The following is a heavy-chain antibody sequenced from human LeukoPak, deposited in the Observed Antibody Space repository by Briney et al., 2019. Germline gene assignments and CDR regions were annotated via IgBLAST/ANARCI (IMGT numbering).Heavy chain of an antibody. CDR2: IIPIFGTA. V-gene: IGHV1-69*05. J-gene: IGHJ6*03. D-gene: IGHD4-17*01. CDR1: GGTFSSYA. CDR3: ARVFYGDYYYYYYMDV. Sequence: SVKVSCKASGGTFSSYAISWVRQAPGQGLEWMGGIIPIFGTANYAQKFQGRVTITTHESTSTAYMELSSLRSEDTAVYYCARVFYGDYYYYYYMDVWGKGTTVTVSS.